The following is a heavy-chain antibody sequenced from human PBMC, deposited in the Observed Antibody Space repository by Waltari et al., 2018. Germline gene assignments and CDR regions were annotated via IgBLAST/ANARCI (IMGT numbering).Heavy chain of an antibody. CDR2: IIPIFGTA. CDR3: ARDRGRGHPEDAFDI. Sequence: QVQLVQSGAEVKKPGSSVKVSCKASGGTFSSYAISWLRPAPGQGLEWMGGIIPIFGTANYAQKFQGRVTITADESKSTAYMELSSLRSEDTAVYYCARDRGRGHPEDAFDIWGQGTMVTVSS. CDR1: GGTFSSYA. V-gene: IGHV1-69*01. J-gene: IGHJ3*02.